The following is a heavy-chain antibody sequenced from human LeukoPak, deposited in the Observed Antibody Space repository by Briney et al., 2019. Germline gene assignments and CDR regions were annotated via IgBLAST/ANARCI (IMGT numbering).Heavy chain of an antibody. J-gene: IGHJ3*02. Sequence: GGSLRLSCAASGFTFSSYGMSWVRQAPGKGLEWVSAISGSGGSTYYADSVKGRFTISRDNSKNTLYLQMNSLRAEDTAVYYCARPYSSSWYGRYAFDIWGQGTMVTVSS. CDR2: ISGSGGST. D-gene: IGHD6-13*01. V-gene: IGHV3-23*01. CDR3: ARPYSSSWYGRYAFDI. CDR1: GFTFSSYG.